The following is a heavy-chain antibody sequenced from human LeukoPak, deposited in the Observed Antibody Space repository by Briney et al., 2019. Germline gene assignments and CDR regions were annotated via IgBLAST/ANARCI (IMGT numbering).Heavy chain of an antibody. V-gene: IGHV4-59*01. D-gene: IGHD3-10*01. Sequence: SETLSLTCTVFGGSISSYYWSWIRQPPGKGLEWIGYIYYSGSTNYNPSLKSRVTISVDTSKNQFSLKLSSVTAADTAVYYCARDFHYYGSGSYSVWCQGTLVTVSS. J-gene: IGHJ4*02. CDR3: ARDFHYYGSGSYSV. CDR2: IYYSGST. CDR1: GGSISSYY.